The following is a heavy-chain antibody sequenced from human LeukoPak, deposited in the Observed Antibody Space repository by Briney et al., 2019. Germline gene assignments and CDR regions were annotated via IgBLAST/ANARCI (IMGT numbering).Heavy chain of an antibody. D-gene: IGHD6-19*01. CDR1: GGSISSSSYY. Sequence: SETLSLTCTVSGGSISSSSYYWGWIRQPPGKGLEWIGSIYYSGSTYYNPSLKSRVTISVDTSKNQFSLKLSSVTAADTAVYYCARERIAVAGTSDWGQGTLVTVSS. V-gene: IGHV4-39*07. CDR3: ARERIAVAGTSD. CDR2: IYYSGST. J-gene: IGHJ4*02.